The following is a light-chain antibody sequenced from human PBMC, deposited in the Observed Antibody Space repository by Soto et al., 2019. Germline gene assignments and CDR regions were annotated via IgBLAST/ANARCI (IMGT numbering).Light chain of an antibody. J-gene: IGLJ1*01. V-gene: IGLV2-14*01. Sequence: QSALTQPASVSGSPGQSITISCTGTSSDVGTYNSVSWYQQYPGKAPKLMIHDVSNRPSGVSNRFSGSKSGNTASLTISGLQAEDEADYYCSSYTSSSSYVFGSVTKLTVL. CDR3: SSYTSSSSYV. CDR2: DVS. CDR1: SSDVGTYNS.